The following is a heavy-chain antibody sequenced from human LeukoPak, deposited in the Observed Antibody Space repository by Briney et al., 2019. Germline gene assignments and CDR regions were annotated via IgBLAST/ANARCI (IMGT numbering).Heavy chain of an antibody. CDR2: MYSDGSA. V-gene: IGHV3-53*01. CDR1: GFTVSSNH. CDR3: ARTIAMTGIDYFDQ. J-gene: IGHJ4*02. Sequence: PGGSLRLSCAASGFTVSSNHMSWVRQAPRKELEWVSVMYSDGSAYYADSVKGRFTISRDNSKNRLFLQMNSLRAEDTAVYFCARTIAMTGIDYFDQWGQGTLVTVS. D-gene: IGHD6-19*01.